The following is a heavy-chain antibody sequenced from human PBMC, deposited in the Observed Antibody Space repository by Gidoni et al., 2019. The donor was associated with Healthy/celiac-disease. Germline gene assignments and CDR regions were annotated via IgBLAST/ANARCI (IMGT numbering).Heavy chain of an antibody. J-gene: IGHJ4*02. CDR3: ARESRVVPAAMIDY. V-gene: IGHV4-4*07. CDR1: GGSISSYY. CDR2: IYTSGST. D-gene: IGHD2-2*01. Sequence: QVQLQESGPGLVKPSETLSLTCTVSGGSISSYYWSWIRQPAGKGLECIGRIYTSGSTNYNPSLKSRVTMSVETSKNQFSLKLSSVTAADTAVYYCARESRVVPAAMIDYWGQGTLVTVSS.